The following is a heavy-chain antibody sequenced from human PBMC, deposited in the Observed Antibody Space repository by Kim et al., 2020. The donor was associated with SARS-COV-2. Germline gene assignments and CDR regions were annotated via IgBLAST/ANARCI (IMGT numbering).Heavy chain of an antibody. CDR2: INAADTST. CDR3: AREASGGYYDLDN. V-gene: IGHV1-3*01. J-gene: IGHJ4*02. D-gene: IGHD1-26*01. Sequence: ASVKVSCKASGYTFTSYCLHWVRQAPGQSLEWMGWINAADTSTHYSQKFQGRVTMTRDTSATTVYMELSSLRSEDTAVYYCAREASGGYYDLDNWGQGTLVTVSS. CDR1: GYTFTSYC.